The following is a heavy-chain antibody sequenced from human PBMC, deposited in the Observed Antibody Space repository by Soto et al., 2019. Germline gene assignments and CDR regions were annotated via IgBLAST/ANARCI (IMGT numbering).Heavy chain of an antibody. CDR3: ATSHSGYDSPLFWFDP. D-gene: IGHD5-12*01. J-gene: IGHJ5*02. CDR1: GGSIRRCY. CDR2: IYYSGSN. V-gene: IGHV4-59*01. Sequence: XXTLSLHCTVWGGSIRRCYWRWIPQPPGEGLEWIGYIYYSGSNNYNPSLKSRVTISVDTSKNQFSLKLSSVTAADTAVYYCATSHSGYDSPLFWFDPWGQGTLVTVSS.